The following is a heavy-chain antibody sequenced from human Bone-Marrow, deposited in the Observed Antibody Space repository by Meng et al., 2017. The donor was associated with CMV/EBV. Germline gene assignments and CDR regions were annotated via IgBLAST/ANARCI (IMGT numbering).Heavy chain of an antibody. V-gene: IGHV4-4*07. CDR1: GGSINSYY. Sequence: ESLKISCTVSGGSINSYYWRWIRQPAGKGLEWIGRIYSSGSTNYNPSLKSRVTMSVDTSKKQFSLKLSSVTAADTAVYYCARASGTTNLATDYWGQGTLVTVSS. J-gene: IGHJ4*02. D-gene: IGHD1-7*01. CDR2: IYSSGST. CDR3: ARASGTTNLATDY.